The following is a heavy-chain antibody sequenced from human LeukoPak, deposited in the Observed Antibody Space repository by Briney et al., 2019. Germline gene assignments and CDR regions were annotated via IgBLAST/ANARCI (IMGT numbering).Heavy chain of an antibody. D-gene: IGHD1-26*01. J-gene: IGHJ4*02. CDR2: MKGDGSEK. Sequence: GGSLRLPCAASGFTFSNYWMSWVRQAPGKGLEWVANMKGDGSEKHYVDSMKGRFTISRDNAKNSLYLQMNSLRDEDTAVYYCASSGSYRFDYWGQGTLVTVSS. CDR1: GFTFSNYW. V-gene: IGHV3-7*01. CDR3: ASSGSYRFDY.